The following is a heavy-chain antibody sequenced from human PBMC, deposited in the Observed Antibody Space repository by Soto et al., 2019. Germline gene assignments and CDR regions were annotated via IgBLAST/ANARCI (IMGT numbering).Heavy chain of an antibody. D-gene: IGHD3-22*01. CDR1: GFTFSGSA. Sequence: PGGSLRLSCAASGFTFSGSAMHWVRQASGKGLEWVGRIRSKANRYATAYAASVKGRFTVSRDDSKNNAYLQMNSLKTEDTAVYYCAKGGGTEWYDTSDYSAFDDWAEGTLVTV. CDR2: IRSKANRYAT. V-gene: IGHV3-73*01. CDR3: AKGGGTEWYDTSDYSAFDD. J-gene: IGHJ4*02.